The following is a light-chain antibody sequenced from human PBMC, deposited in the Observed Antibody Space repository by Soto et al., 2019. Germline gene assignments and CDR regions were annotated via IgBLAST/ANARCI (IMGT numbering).Light chain of an antibody. CDR3: QQGSNWPRT. CDR1: QSVSSSY. Sequence: EIVLTHSPATLSLSPGERATLSCRASQSVSSSYLAWYQQKPGQAPRLLIYGASSRATGIPDRFSGSGSGTDFTLTISRLEPEDFAVYYCQQGSNWPRTFGQGTRLEIK. CDR2: GAS. J-gene: IGKJ5*01. V-gene: IGKV3D-20*02.